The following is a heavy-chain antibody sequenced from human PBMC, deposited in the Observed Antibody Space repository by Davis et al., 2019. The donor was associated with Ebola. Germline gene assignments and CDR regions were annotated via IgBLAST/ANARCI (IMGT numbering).Heavy chain of an antibody. V-gene: IGHV4-59*12. CDR2: IYYSGST. CDR3: ARGHSYGSYYYYYGMDV. J-gene: IGHJ6*02. D-gene: IGHD5-18*01. Sequence: SETLSLTCTVSGGSISSYYWSWIRQPPGKGLEWIGYIYYSGSTNYNPSLKSRVTISVDTSKNQFSLKLSSVTAADTAVYYCARGHSYGSYYYYYGMDVWGQGTTVTVSS. CDR1: GGSISSYY.